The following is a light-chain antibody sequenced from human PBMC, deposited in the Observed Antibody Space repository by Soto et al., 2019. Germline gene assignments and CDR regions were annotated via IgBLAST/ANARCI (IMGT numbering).Light chain of an antibody. CDR1: QSISTY. CDR2: SAS. Sequence: DIQVTQSPSSLSASVGDRVSITCRASQSISTYLNWYQQIPGRTPKLLIYSASTLESGVSSRFSGSGAGTDFTLTISSLQPEDFATYYCQQSYRTPITFGQGTRLEIK. V-gene: IGKV1-39*01. CDR3: QQSYRTPIT. J-gene: IGKJ5*01.